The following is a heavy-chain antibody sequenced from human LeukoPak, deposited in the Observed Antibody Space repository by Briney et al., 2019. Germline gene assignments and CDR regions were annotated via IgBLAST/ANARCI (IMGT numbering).Heavy chain of an antibody. Sequence: RASVKVSCKASGYTFTGYYLHWVRQAPGQGLDWMGWINPNSGGTTYAQNFKGRVTMTWDTSISTAYMELSRLRSDDTAVYYCAREWELLGKYLYHWGQGTHGILSS. J-gene: IGHJ1*01. D-gene: IGHD1-26*01. V-gene: IGHV1-2*02. CDR1: GYTFTGYY. CDR3: AREWELLGKYLYH. CDR2: INPNSGGT.